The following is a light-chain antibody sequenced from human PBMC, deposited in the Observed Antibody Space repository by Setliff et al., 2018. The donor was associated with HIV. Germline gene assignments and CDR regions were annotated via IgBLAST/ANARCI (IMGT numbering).Light chain of an antibody. V-gene: IGLV2-14*01. Sequence: QSVLTQPASVSGSPGQSITISCTGTSSDVDDDNSVPWYQQHLDKAPKLIIFGVRHRPSGVSGRFSGSKSGNTASLTISGLQPEDEADYYCTSYTTDILIFGGGTKVTVL. CDR2: GVR. J-gene: IGLJ2*01. CDR3: TSYTTDILI. CDR1: SSDVDDDNS.